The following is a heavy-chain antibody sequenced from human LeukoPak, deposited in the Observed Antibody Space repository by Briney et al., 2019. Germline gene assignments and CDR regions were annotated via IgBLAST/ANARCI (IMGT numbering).Heavy chain of an antibody. J-gene: IGHJ5*02. CDR2: INPSGGST. V-gene: IGHV1-46*01. D-gene: IGHD3-10*01. CDR1: GYTFTSYY. CDR3: ARDSHPMVRGVIKITNWFDP. Sequence: GASVKVSCKASGYTFTSYYMHWVRQAPGQGLEWMGIINPSGGSTSYAQKFQGRVTMTRDTSTSTVYMELSSLRSEDTAVYYCARDSHPMVRGVIKITNWFDPWGQGTLVTVSS.